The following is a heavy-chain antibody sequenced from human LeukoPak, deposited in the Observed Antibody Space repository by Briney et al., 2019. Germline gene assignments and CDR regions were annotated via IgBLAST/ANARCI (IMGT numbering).Heavy chain of an antibody. J-gene: IGHJ4*02. CDR3: ARGEEGIAARPVGY. D-gene: IGHD6-6*01. V-gene: IGHV1-18*01. CDR1: GYTLTSYG. CDR2: ISAYNGNT. Sequence: ASVKVSCKASGYTLTSYGISWVRQAPGQGLEWMGWISAYNGNTNYAQKLQGRVTMTTDTSTSTAYMELRSLRSDDTAVYYCARGEEGIAARPVGYWGQGTLVTVSS.